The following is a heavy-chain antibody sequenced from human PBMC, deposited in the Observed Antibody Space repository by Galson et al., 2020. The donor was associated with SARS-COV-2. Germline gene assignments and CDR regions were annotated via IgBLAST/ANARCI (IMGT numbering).Heavy chain of an antibody. D-gene: IGHD3-3*01. CDR1: GGSISSGGYY. V-gene: IGHV4-31*03. J-gene: IGHJ3*02. Sequence: ETSETLSLTCTVSGGSISSGGYYWSWIRQHPGKGLEWIGYIYYSGSTYYNPSLKSRVTISVDTSKNQFSLKLSSVTAADTAVYYCARAPRNTIFGVVSAFDIWGQGTMVTVSS. CDR3: ARAPRNTIFGVVSAFDI. CDR2: IYYSGST.